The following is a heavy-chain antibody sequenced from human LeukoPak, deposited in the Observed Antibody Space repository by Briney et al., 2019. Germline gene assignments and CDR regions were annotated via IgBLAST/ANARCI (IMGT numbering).Heavy chain of an antibody. Sequence: PSETLSLTCTVSGGSINSNYWTWIRQPPGKGLEYIGYIYYTGGTNYNPSLKSRVTISVDTSKNQFSLKLSSVTAADTAVYFCGKYGGSGWVIDYWGQGTLVTVSS. CDR1: GGSINSNY. CDR3: GKYGGSGWVIDY. V-gene: IGHV4-59*08. J-gene: IGHJ4*02. D-gene: IGHD6-19*01. CDR2: IYYTGGT.